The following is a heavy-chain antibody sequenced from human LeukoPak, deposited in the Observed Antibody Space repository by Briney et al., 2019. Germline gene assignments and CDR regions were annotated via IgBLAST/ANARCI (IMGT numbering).Heavy chain of an antibody. V-gene: IGHV1-18*01. CDR2: ISAYNGNT. J-gene: IGHJ4*02. CDR1: GYTFSSYG. D-gene: IGHD4-23*01. CDR3: AREQSYGGKELAY. Sequence: ASVKVSCKASGYTFSSYGMSWVRQAPGQSLEWMGWISAYNGNTNYAQKFQDRVTMTTDTSTSTAYMELRSLRSDDTAVYYCAREQSYGGKELAYWGQGTLVTVSS.